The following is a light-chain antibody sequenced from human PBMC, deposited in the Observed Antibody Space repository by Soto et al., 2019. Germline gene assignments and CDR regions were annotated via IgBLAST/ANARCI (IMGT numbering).Light chain of an antibody. CDR2: GAS. CDR1: QYVSSN. CDR3: HKYNGWPRT. V-gene: IGKV3-15*01. J-gene: IGKJ1*01. Sequence: ETVLPQSPGTLSLSPGESSTLSCRASQYVSSNFLAWYQQKPGQATRLLIYGASTRATGIPARFSGSGSGTEFTLTITSPQSEDFAVYYCHKYNGWPRTFGQGNKVDIK.